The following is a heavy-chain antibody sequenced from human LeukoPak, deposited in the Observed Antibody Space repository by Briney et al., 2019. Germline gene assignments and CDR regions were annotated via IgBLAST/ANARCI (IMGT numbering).Heavy chain of an antibody. V-gene: IGHV5-51*01. CDR3: ARTITMVRGVIIYPNYFDY. Sequence: GESLKISCKGSGYSFTTNWIGWVRQMPGKGREWMGIIYPGDSDTKYSPSFQGQVTISADKSISTAYLQWSSLKASDTAMYYCARTITMVRGVIIYPNYFDYWGQGTLVTVSS. D-gene: IGHD3-10*01. J-gene: IGHJ4*02. CDR2: IYPGDSDT. CDR1: GYSFTTNW.